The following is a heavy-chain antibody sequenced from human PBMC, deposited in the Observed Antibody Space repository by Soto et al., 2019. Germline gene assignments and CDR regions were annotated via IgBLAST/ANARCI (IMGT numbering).Heavy chain of an antibody. D-gene: IGHD6-13*01. J-gene: IGHJ4*02. Sequence: PSQTLSLTCAISGDSVSSNSAAWNWIWQSPSRGLEWLGRTYYRSKWYNDYAVSVKSRITINPDTSKNQFSLQLNSVTPEDTAVYYCARVSLYSSSRSYYFDYWGQGTLVTVSS. CDR3: ARVSLYSSSRSYYFDY. V-gene: IGHV6-1*01. CDR2: TYYRSKWYN. CDR1: GDSVSSNSAA.